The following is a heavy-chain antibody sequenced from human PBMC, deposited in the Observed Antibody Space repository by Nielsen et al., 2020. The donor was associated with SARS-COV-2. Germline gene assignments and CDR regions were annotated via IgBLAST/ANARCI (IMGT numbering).Heavy chain of an antibody. V-gene: IGHV4-59*01. CDR3: ARIKWYEDAFDI. CDR1: GGSISSYY. J-gene: IGHJ3*02. D-gene: IGHD5-12*01. CDR2: IYYSGST. Sequence: LRLSCTVSGGSISSYYWSWIRQPPGKGLEWIGYIYYSGSTNYNPSLKSRVTISVDTSKNQFSLKLSSVTAADTAVYYYARIKWYEDAFDIWGQGTMVTVSS.